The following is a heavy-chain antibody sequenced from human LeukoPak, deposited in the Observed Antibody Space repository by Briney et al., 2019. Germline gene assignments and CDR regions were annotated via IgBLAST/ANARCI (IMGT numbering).Heavy chain of an antibody. D-gene: IGHD6-13*01. CDR2: INPNSGGT. J-gene: IGHJ4*02. V-gene: IGHV1-2*02. CDR3: ARASLGPGQQLVLFDY. Sequence: GASVKVSCKASGYTFTGYYMHWVRQAPGQGLEWMGWINPNSGGTNYAQKFQGRVTMTRDTSISTAYMELSRLRSDDTAVYYCARASLGPGQQLVLFDYWGQGTLVTVSS. CDR1: GYTFTGYY.